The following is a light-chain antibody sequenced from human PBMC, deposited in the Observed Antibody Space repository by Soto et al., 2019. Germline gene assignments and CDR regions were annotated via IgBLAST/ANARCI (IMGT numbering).Light chain of an antibody. Sequence: EIVMTQSPATLSVSTGERATLSCRASQSVYNNLAWYQQKRGQDPRLLIYGASTRTSAIPARFCFIASSTEFTLTISSLHSADFSVYFCQQYNNWPPPTLRPGTMVDIK. CDR1: QSVYNN. CDR2: GAS. CDR3: QQYNNWPPPT. V-gene: IGKV3-15*01. J-gene: IGKJ3*01.